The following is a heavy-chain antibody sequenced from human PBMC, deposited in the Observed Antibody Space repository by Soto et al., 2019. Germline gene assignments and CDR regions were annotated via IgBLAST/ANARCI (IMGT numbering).Heavy chain of an antibody. J-gene: IGHJ6*02. CDR1: GYSFTSYW. CDR2: IYPGDSDT. V-gene: IGHV5-51*01. D-gene: IGHD2-2*01. CDR3: ARLNHSFSSTKYYGMDV. Sequence: VESLMVSCKGSGYSFTSYWIGCVRQMPGTGLEWMGIIYPGDSDTRYSPYFQVEVTISADKSISTAYLQWSSLKASDTDMYYCARLNHSFSSTKYYGMDVWGQGTTVTVSS.